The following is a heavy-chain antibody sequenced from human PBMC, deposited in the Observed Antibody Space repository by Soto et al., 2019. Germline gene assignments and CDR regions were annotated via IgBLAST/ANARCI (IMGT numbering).Heavy chain of an antibody. J-gene: IGHJ4*02. CDR1: GFTFSDYY. CDR3: ARDFGPTIAARVPFDY. CDR2: ISSSSSYT. D-gene: IGHD6-6*01. Sequence: QVQLVESGGGLVKPGGSLRLSCAASGFTFSDYYMSWIRQAPGKGLEWVSYISSSSSYTNYADSVKGRFTISRDNAKNSLYLQMNSLRAEDTAVYYCARDFGPTIAARVPFDYWGQGILVTVSS. V-gene: IGHV3-11*06.